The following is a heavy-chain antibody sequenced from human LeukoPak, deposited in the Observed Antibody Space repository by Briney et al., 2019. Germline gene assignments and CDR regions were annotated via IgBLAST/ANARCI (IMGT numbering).Heavy chain of an antibody. CDR2: ISSSSSYI. CDR1: GFTFSSYS. V-gene: IGHV3-21*01. J-gene: IGHJ4*02. D-gene: IGHD3-22*01. CDR3: ARPHYYDSSGYYYLFDY. Sequence: GGSLRLSCAASGFTFSSYSMNWARQAPGAGLELVSSISSSSSYIYYADSAKGRFTISRDNAKNSLYLQMNSLRAEDTAVYYCARPHYYDSSGYYYLFDYWGQGTLVTVSS.